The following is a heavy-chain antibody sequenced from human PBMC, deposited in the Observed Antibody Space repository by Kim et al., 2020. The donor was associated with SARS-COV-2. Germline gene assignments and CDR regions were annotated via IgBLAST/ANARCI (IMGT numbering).Heavy chain of an antibody. Sequence: GGSLRLSCAASGFTFSSYAMSWVRQAPGKGLEWVSAISGSGGSTYYADSVKGRFTISRDNSKNTLYLQMNSLRAEDTAVYYCAKDEGYGDYGDYEVGTETNGMDVWGQGTTVTVSS. J-gene: IGHJ6*02. CDR2: ISGSGGST. CDR1: GFTFSSYA. D-gene: IGHD4-17*01. CDR3: AKDEGYGDYGDYEVGTETNGMDV. V-gene: IGHV3-23*01.